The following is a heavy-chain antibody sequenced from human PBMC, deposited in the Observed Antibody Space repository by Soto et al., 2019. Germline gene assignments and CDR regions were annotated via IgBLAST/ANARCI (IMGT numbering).Heavy chain of an antibody. D-gene: IGHD2-2*01. CDR2: IYWDDDK. J-gene: IGHJ4*02. CDR3: AHSRWVYCSTTSCPDYFDY. Sequence: QITLKESGPTLVKPTQTLTLTCTFSGFSLSTSGVRVGWIRQPPGKALEWLALIYWDDDKRYSPSLKSRLTITKDPSNNQVVLTMTNMDPVDTATYYCAHSRWVYCSTTSCPDYFDYWGQGTLVTVSS. CDR1: GFSLSTSGVR. V-gene: IGHV2-5*02.